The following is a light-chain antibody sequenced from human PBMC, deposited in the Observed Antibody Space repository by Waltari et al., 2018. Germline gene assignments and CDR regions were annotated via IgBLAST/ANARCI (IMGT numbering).Light chain of an antibody. CDR3: QQYGSSPQT. V-gene: IGKV3-20*01. CDR2: GAS. J-gene: IGKJ1*01. Sequence: EIVLTQSPGTRSLSPGQRATLACRASQSVSSSYLAWYQQKPGQAPRLLIYGASSRATGIPDRFSGSGSGTDFTLTISRLEPEDFAVYYSQQYGSSPQTFGQGTKVEIK. CDR1: QSVSSSY.